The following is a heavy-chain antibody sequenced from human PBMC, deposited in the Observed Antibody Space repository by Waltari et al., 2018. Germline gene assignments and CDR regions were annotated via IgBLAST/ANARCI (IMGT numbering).Heavy chain of an antibody. CDR2: TNTDGSFT. J-gene: IGHJ4*02. CDR3: VKGSLNPGFDY. V-gene: IGHV3-74*01. Sequence: EVQLVESVGGLVQPGGSLRLSCAVSGFTFSSYWMHWCRQTPGEGLVWLSRTNTDGSFTNYADSVEGRFTMSRDNAKDTVYLQMNSLRAEDTAIYYCVKGSLNPGFDYWVQGTLVTVSS. CDR1: GFTFSSYW.